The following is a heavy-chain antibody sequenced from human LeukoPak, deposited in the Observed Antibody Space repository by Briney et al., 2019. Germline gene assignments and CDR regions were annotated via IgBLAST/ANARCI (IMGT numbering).Heavy chain of an antibody. Sequence: TETLSLTCTVSGGSISSYYWSWIRQPAGKGLEWIGRIYTSGSTNYNPSLKSRVTMSVDTSKNQFSLKLSSVTAADTAVYYCARDWSGSYYGYFDYWGQGTLVTVSS. CDR2: IYTSGST. D-gene: IGHD1-26*01. CDR1: GGSISSYY. V-gene: IGHV4-4*07. J-gene: IGHJ4*02. CDR3: ARDWSGSYYGYFDY.